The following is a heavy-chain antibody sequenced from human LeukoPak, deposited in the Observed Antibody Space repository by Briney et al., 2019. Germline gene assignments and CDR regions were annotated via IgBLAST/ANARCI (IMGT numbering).Heavy chain of an antibody. D-gene: IGHD3-10*01. CDR1: GFTFSSYS. Sequence: GGSLRLSCAASGFTFSSYSMNWVRQAPGKGLEWVSPISSSSSYIYYADSVKGRFTISRDNAKNSLYLQMNSLRAEDTAVYYCARDEGIRGVTTNWFDPWGQGTLVTVSS. J-gene: IGHJ5*02. CDR3: ARDEGIRGVTTNWFDP. CDR2: ISSSSSYI. V-gene: IGHV3-21*01.